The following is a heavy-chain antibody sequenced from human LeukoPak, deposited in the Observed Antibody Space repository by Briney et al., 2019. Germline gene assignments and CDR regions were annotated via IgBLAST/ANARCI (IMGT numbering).Heavy chain of an antibody. CDR3: ARGKYDILTGYYEPVDY. D-gene: IGHD3-9*01. CDR1: GYTFTRYY. CDR2: INPNSGGT. Sequence: ASVKVSCKASGYTFTRYYMHWVRQAPGQGLEWMGWINPNSGGTNYAQKFQGWVTMTRDTSISTAYMELSRLRSDDTAVYYCARGKYDILTGYYEPVDYWGQGTLVTVSS. J-gene: IGHJ4*02. V-gene: IGHV1-2*04.